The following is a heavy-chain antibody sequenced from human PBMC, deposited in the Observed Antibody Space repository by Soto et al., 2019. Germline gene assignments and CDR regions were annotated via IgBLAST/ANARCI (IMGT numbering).Heavy chain of an antibody. J-gene: IGHJ4*02. V-gene: IGHV4-34*01. CDR1: GGSFSGYY. Sequence: QVQLQQWGAGLLKPSETLSLTCAVYGGSFSGYYWSWIRQPPGKGLEWIGEINHSGSTNYNPSLKSXXPXSAXTSKNQFSLTLSSVTAADTAVYYCVRGSYPYYFDYWGQGTLVTVSS. CDR2: INHSGST. D-gene: IGHD1-26*01. CDR3: VRGSYPYYFDY.